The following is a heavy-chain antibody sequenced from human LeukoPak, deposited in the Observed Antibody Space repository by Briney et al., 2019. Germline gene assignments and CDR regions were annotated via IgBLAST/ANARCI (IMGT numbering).Heavy chain of an antibody. Sequence: GGSLRLSREASGFIFDDYVMYWVRQVPGKGLEWVSGITWDGYKIDYVESVKGRFTISRDNARNSLSLQMNRVRVEDTAFYYCVKGYSSSWSGYFDSWGQGTLVTVAS. J-gene: IGHJ4*02. CDR2: ITWDGYKI. V-gene: IGHV3-9*01. D-gene: IGHD5-18*01. CDR1: GFIFDDYV. CDR3: VKGYSSSWSGYFDS.